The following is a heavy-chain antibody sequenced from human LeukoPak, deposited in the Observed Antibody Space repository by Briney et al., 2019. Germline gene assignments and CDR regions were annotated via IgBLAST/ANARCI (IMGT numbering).Heavy chain of an antibody. CDR2: INHSGNT. D-gene: IGHD3-10*01. CDR1: GGSFSDFY. V-gene: IGHV4-34*01. Sequence: SETLFLTCAVYGGSFSDFYCTWIRQPPGKGLEWIGEINHSGNTKYNPSLKSRVTILLDTSKNQFSLKVRSVTAADTAVYYCATTRGVITLDGYHYYIDVWGKGTTVTVSS. CDR3: ATTRGVITLDGYHYYIDV. J-gene: IGHJ6*03.